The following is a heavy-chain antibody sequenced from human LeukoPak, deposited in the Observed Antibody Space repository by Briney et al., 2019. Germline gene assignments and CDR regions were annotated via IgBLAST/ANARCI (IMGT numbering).Heavy chain of an antibody. J-gene: IGHJ4*02. D-gene: IGHD2-2*01. V-gene: IGHV3-66*02. Sequence: GGSLRLSCAASGFTFDDYAMHWVRQAPGKGLEWVSVIYNVGTTDYADSVRGRFTISRDNSKNTLYLRMNGLRPEDTAVYYCARENGYCSTTSCPFGYWGQGTLVTVSS. CDR1: GFTFDDYA. CDR2: IYNVGTT. CDR3: ARENGYCSTTSCPFGY.